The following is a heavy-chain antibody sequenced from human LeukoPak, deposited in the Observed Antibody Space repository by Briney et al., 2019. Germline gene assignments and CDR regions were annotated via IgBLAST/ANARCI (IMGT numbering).Heavy chain of an antibody. V-gene: IGHV3-43*01. J-gene: IGHJ4*02. CDR2: IRWDVGRT. CDR1: GFTFDDYA. Sequence: GGSLRLSCAASGFTFDDYAMHWVRQAPGKGLEWVGLIRWDVGRTHYGDSVKGRFTISRDKSRNSLYLQMNSVTTEDAALYYCAKEKLDTLWCTFDYWGQGTLVTVSS. D-gene: IGHD4/OR15-4a*01. CDR3: AKEKLDTLWCTFDY.